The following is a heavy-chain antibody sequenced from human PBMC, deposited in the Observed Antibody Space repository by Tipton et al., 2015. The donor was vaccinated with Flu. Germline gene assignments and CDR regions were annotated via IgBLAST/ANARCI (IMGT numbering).Heavy chain of an antibody. V-gene: IGHV4-38-2*02. D-gene: IGHD6-13*01. CDR3: ATLKAASGAYFQQ. CDR2: IFHTGST. J-gene: IGHJ1*01. Sequence: TLSLTCTVSGDSINSDYYWGWSRQPPGKGLERIGNIFHTGSTYHNPSLKGRVAISFDTSKNHFSLNLSSVTAADTAIYYCATLKAASGAYFQQWGQGTLVTVSS. CDR1: GDSINSDYY.